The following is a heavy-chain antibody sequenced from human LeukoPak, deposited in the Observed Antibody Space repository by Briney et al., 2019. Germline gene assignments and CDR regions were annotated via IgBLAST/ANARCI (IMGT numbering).Heavy chain of an antibody. V-gene: IGHV6-1*01. CDR3: ARDHRGSGIPHFYYRMDV. Sequence: SQTLSLTCAISGDSVSSNSVTWNWIRQSPSRGLEWLGRTYYRSTWYNDYAVSVRGRITVNPDTSKNQFSLHLNSVTPEDTAVYYCARDHRGSGIPHFYYRMDVWGPGTTVTVSS. CDR1: GDSVSSNSVT. J-gene: IGHJ6*02. CDR2: TYYRSTWYN. D-gene: IGHD2-15*01.